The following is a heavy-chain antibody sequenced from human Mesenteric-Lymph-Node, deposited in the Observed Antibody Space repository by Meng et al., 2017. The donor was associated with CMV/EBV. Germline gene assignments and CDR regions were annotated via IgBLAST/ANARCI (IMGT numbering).Heavy chain of an antibody. CDR1: GFTFSSYG. Sequence: GGSLRLSCAASGFTFSSYGMHWVRQAPGKGLEWVAVIWYDGSNKYYADSVKGRFTISRDNSKNTLYLQMNSLRAEDTAVYYCARLADYSSDAGYFDYWGQGTLVTVSS. CDR2: IWYDGSNK. D-gene: IGHD6-25*01. J-gene: IGHJ4*02. CDR3: ARLADYSSDAGYFDY. V-gene: IGHV3-33*01.